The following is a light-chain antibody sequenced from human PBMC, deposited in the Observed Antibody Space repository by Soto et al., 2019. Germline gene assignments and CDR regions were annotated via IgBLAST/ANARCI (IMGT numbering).Light chain of an antibody. CDR1: SSDVGAYNY. CDR3: LLYYGGAQLWV. V-gene: IGLV2-8*01. Sequence: QSALTQPPSASGSPGQSVTISCTGTSSDVGAYNYVAWYQQRPGKAPKLMIYEVNKRPSGVPDRFSGSRSGNTASLTVSGLQTEDEADYYCLLYYGGAQLWVFGGGTKVTVL. CDR2: EVN. J-gene: IGLJ2*01.